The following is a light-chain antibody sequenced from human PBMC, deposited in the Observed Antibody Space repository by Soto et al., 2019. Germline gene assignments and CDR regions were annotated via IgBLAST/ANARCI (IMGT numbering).Light chain of an antibody. J-gene: IGLJ1*01. CDR1: SSNIGALFD. Sequence: QSVLTQPPSVSGAPGQTVTISCTGGSSNIGALFDVHWYQQLPGAAPKLLIYGNINRPSGVPDRFSGSKSGTSASLAITGLREEDEADYYCQSYDSSLGGSVFGSGTKLTVL. CDR3: QSYDSSLGGSV. CDR2: GNI. V-gene: IGLV1-40*01.